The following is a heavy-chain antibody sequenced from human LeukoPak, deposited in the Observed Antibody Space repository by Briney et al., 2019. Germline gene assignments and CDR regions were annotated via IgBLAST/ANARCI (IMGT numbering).Heavy chain of an antibody. CDR2: IYYSGST. V-gene: IGHV4-31*03. D-gene: IGHD5-24*01. J-gene: IGHJ3*02. Sequence: SETLSLTCTVSGVSICSGGYYWSWIRQRPGKGLEWIGYIYYSGSTYYNPSLKSRVTISVDTSKNQFSLKLSSVTAADTAVYYCARSRPIDGAFDIWGQGTMVTVSS. CDR1: GVSICSGGYY. CDR3: ARSRPIDGAFDI.